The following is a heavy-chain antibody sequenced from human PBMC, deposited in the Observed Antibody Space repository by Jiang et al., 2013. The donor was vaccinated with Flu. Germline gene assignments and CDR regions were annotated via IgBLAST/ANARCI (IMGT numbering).Heavy chain of an antibody. Sequence: GPGLVKPSETLSLTCTVSGGSIGSHYWSWIRQPPGKGLEWIGFIHSNGRTSHNPSLKSRVTISLDTSKNQFSLQLSSVTAADTAMYYCAGHGSEKIHRNGNPQDYQFDNWGQGTLVTVSS. J-gene: IGHJ4*02. D-gene: IGHD2-2*01. V-gene: IGHV4-59*08. CDR3: AGHGSEKIHRNGNPQDYQFDN. CDR2: IHSNGRT. CDR1: GGSIGSHY.